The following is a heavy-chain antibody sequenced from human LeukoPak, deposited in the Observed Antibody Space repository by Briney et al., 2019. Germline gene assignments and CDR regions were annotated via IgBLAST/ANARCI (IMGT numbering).Heavy chain of an antibody. CDR2: IRSKAYGGTT. CDR3: TRDVEYYYDSSGYYPFDY. J-gene: IGHJ4*02. Sequence: GGSLRLSCTASGFTFGDYAMSWFRQAPGKGLEWVGFIRSKAYGGTTEYVASVKGRFTISRDDSKSIAYLQMNSLKTEDTAVYYCTRDVEYYYDSSGYYPFDYWGQGTLVTVSS. CDR1: GFTFGDYA. V-gene: IGHV3-49*03. D-gene: IGHD3-22*01.